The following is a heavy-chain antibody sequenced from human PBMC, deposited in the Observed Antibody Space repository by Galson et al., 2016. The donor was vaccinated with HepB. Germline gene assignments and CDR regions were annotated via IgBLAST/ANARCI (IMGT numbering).Heavy chain of an antibody. D-gene: IGHD2-15*01. J-gene: IGHJ4*02. CDR3: ARGGCSGSACYFNY. CDR2: IYTGGST. V-gene: IGHV4-4*07. CDR1: GGSISSRH. Sequence: SETLSLTCTVSGGSISSRHWSWIRQAAGKGLEWIGRIYTGGSTNYNTSLKSRVTMSVDTSKSQFSLKLMSVTAADTAVYYCARGGCSGSACYFNYWGQGTLVTVSS.